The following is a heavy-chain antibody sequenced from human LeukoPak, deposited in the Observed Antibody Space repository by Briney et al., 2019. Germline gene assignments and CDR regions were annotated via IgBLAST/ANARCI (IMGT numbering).Heavy chain of an antibody. CDR2: IYYSGST. CDR3: ARDPSLGVGFDY. J-gene: IGHJ4*02. Sequence: PSETLSLTCTVSGGSISSGGYYWSWIRQHSGKGLEWIGYIYYSGSTYYNPSLKGRVTISVDTSKNQFSLKLSSVTAADTAVYYCARDPSLGVGFDYWGQGTLVTVSS. CDR1: GGSISSGGYY. V-gene: IGHV4-31*03. D-gene: IGHD3-16*01.